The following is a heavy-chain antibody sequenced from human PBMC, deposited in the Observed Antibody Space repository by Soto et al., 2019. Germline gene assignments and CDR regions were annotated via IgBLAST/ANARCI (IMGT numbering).Heavy chain of an antibody. CDR1: GGTFSSYA. D-gene: IGHD3-10*01. V-gene: IGHV1-69*13. CDR3: ARAYYGSASYYKPFDY. CDR2: IIPIFGTA. J-gene: IGHJ4*02. Sequence: ASVKVSCKASGGTFSSYAISWVRQAPGQGLEWMGGIIPIFGTANYAQKFQGRVTITADESTSTAYMELSSLRSEDTAVYYCARAYYGSASYYKPFDYWGPGTLDTVSS.